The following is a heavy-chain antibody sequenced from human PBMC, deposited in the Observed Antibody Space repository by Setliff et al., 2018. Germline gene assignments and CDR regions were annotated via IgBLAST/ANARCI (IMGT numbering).Heavy chain of an antibody. CDR1: GYTCTSYD. CDR2: MNPNSGNT. D-gene: IGHD3-3*01. V-gene: IGHV1-8*02. CDR3: ARGRDFWSGYLVY. J-gene: IGHJ4*02. Sequence: ASVKVSCKASGYTCTSYDINWVRQATGQGLEWMGWMNPNSGNTGYAQKFQGRVTMTRDTSISTAYMELSRLRSDDTAVYYCARGRDFWSGYLVYWGQGTLVTAPQ.